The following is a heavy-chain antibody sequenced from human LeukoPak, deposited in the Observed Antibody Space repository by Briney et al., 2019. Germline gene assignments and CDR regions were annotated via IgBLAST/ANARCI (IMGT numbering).Heavy chain of an antibody. J-gene: IGHJ5*02. CDR3: ARDGVEMATITPWFDP. CDR1: GGSISSYY. CDR2: IYTSGST. V-gene: IGHV4-4*07. Sequence: SETLSLTCTASGGSISSYYWSWIRQPAGKGLEWIGRIYTSGSTNYNPSLKSRVTMSVDTSKNQFSPKLSSVTAADTAVYYCARDGVEMATITPWFDPWGQGTLVTVSS. D-gene: IGHD5-24*01.